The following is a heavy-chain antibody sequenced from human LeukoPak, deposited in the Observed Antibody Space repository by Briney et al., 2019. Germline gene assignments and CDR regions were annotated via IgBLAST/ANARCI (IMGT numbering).Heavy chain of an antibody. CDR3: VRDFPNSKPRFDW. V-gene: IGHV3-30*03. D-gene: IGHD2/OR15-2a*01. CDR2: ISYDGNKK. Sequence: GRSLRLSCAASGFTFTSYNFHWVRQAPGKGLQWVGMISYDGNKKYEDSVKGRITISRENSKNTLYLQMTSLRLEDTAVYFCVRDFPNSKPRFDWWGQGTLVTVSS. J-gene: IGHJ4*02. CDR1: GFTFTSYN.